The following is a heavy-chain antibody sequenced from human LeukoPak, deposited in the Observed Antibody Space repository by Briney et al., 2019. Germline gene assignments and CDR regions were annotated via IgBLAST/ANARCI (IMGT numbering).Heavy chain of an antibody. Sequence: PSETLSLTCGVSGGAFRDYYWSWIRQAAGKGLEWIGEMIQSGSSNYNPSLRSRVTISGDTSRNQFSLKLNSLTAADTAVYYCARGNIVATILGGLHGTTAFDFWGQGILVTVSS. CDR3: ARGNIVATILGGLHGTTAFDF. J-gene: IGHJ4*02. D-gene: IGHD5-12*01. CDR2: MIQSGSS. V-gene: IGHV4-34*01. CDR1: GGAFRDYY.